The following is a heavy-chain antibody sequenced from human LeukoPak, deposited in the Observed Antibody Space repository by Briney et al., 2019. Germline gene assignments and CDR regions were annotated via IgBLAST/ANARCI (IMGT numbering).Heavy chain of an antibody. Sequence: GGSLRLSCAASGFTFSDYSMNWVRQAPGKGLEWVSHINSNSKTIYYTDSVKGRFTISRDNAKNSLFLQMNSLRAEDTAVYYCAKKGGIIVDAFDIWGQGTMVTVSS. J-gene: IGHJ3*02. D-gene: IGHD2-15*01. CDR2: INSNSKTI. V-gene: IGHV3-48*01. CDR1: GFTFSDYS. CDR3: AKKGGIIVDAFDI.